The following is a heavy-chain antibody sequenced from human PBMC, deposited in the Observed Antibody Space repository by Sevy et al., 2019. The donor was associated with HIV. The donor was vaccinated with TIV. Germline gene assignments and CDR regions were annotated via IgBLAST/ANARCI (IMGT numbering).Heavy chain of an antibody. CDR2: INGRGNYI. CDR3: AREDGIVGSTSAFDI. D-gene: IGHD1-26*01. V-gene: IGHV3-21*01. CDR1: GFTFSTYN. Sequence: GGCLRLSCAASGFTFSTYNMNWVRQAPGKGLEWVLSINGRGNYIYYADPVKGRFTISRDNAKNSLYLQMNSLRAEDTAVYYCAREDGIVGSTSAFDIWGQGTMVTVSS. J-gene: IGHJ3*02.